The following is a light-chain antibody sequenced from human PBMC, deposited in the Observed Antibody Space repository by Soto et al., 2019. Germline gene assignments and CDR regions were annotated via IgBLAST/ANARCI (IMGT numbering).Light chain of an antibody. J-gene: IGKJ1*01. V-gene: IGKV1-39*01. CDR2: AAS. CDR1: QSISSS. CDR3: QQSYSTLWT. Sequence: DIQMTQSPSSLSASVGDRVTITCRASQSISSSLNWYQQKPGKAPKLLIYAASSLQSGVPSRFSGSGSGTDFTLTISSLQPEDFATYYCQQSYSTLWTFGHGTNVEIK.